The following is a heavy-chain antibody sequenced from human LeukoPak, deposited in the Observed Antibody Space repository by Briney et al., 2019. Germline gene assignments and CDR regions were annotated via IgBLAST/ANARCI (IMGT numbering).Heavy chain of an antibody. CDR2: ISSSGSTI. J-gene: IGHJ6*04. Sequence: GGSLRLSCAASGFTFSSYEMNWFRQAPGKGLEWVSYISSSGSTIYYADSVKCRFTISRDNAKNSLYLQMNSLRAEDTAVYYCAELGITMIGGVWGKGTTVTISS. V-gene: IGHV3-48*03. CDR3: AELGITMIGGV. CDR1: GFTFSSYE. D-gene: IGHD3-10*02.